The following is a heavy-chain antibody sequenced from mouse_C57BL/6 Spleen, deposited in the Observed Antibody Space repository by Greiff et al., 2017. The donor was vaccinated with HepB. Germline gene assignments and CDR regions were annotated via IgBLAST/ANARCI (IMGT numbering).Heavy chain of an antibody. CDR2: IYPGTGST. J-gene: IGHJ1*03. CDR1: GYTFTSYW. Sequence: VQLQQPGAELVKPGASVKMSCKASGYTFTSYWITWVKQRPGQGLEWIGDIYPGTGSTNYNEKFKSKATLTVDTSSSTAYMQLSSLTSEESAVYYCSRSYGSSHWYFWGWGTGATVTVS. V-gene: IGHV1-55*01. CDR3: SRSYGSSHWYFWG. D-gene: IGHD1-1*01.